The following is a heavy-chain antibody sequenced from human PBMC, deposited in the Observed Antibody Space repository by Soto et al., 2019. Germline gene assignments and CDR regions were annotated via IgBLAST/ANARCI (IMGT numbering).Heavy chain of an antibody. CDR3: AGAGYYYYYYGMDV. CDR2: INHSGST. V-gene: IGHV4-34*01. J-gene: IGHJ6*02. D-gene: IGHD6-19*01. Sequence: SETLSLTCAVYGGSFSGYYWSWIRQPPGKGLEWIGEINHSGSTNYNPSLKSRVTISVDTSKNQFSLKLSSVTAADTAVYYCAGAGYYYYYYGMDVWGQGTTVTVSS. CDR1: GGSFSGYY.